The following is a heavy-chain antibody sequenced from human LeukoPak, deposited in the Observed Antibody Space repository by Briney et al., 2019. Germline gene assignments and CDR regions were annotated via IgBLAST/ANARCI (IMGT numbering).Heavy chain of an antibody. V-gene: IGHV4-4*07. J-gene: IGHJ4*02. D-gene: IGHD3-3*01. Sequence: SETLSLTCTVSGGSISSYFWSWIRQPAGKGLEWVGRIYTSGSTNYNPSLKSRVTISADKSTNQFSLKLSSVTAADTAVYYCARDRFGDLNYFDYWGQGTLVTVSS. CDR3: ARDRFGDLNYFDY. CDR2: IYTSGST. CDR1: GGSISSYF.